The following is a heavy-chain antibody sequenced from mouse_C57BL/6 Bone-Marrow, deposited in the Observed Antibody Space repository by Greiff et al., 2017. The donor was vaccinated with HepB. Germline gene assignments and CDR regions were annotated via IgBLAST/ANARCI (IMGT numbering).Heavy chain of an antibody. V-gene: IGHV2-5*01. CDR2: IWRGGST. Sequence: VKLMESGPGLVQPSQSLSITCTVSGFSLTSYGVHWVRQSPGKGLEWLGVIWRGGSTDYNAAFMSRLSITKDNSKSQVFFKMNSLQADDTAIYYCAKNFGTDDGYSFAYWGQGTLVTVSA. D-gene: IGHD2-3*01. CDR1: GFSLTSYG. CDR3: AKNFGTDDGYSFAY. J-gene: IGHJ3*01.